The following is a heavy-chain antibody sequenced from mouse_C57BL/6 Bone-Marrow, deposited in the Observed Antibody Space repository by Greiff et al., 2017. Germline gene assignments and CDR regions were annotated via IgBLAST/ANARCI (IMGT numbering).Heavy chain of an antibody. CDR3: AREDYDDDGPPYYYAMDY. J-gene: IGHJ4*01. CDR2: ILPGSGSA. Sequence: VKLQESGAELMKPGASVKLSCKATGYTFTGYWIEWVKQRPGHGLEWIGEILPGSGSANYNEKFKGKATFTADTSSNTAYMQLSSLTTEDSAIYYCAREDYDDDGPPYYYAMDYWGQGTSV. CDR1: GYTFTGYW. D-gene: IGHD2-4*01. V-gene: IGHV1-9*01.